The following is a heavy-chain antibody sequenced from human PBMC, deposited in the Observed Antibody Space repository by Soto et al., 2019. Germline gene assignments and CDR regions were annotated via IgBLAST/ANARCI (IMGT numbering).Heavy chain of an antibody. CDR2: IWYDGSNK. J-gene: IGHJ4*02. CDR1: GFTFSSYG. CDR3: ARDLLMNVDTAMAPDY. Sequence: GGSLRLSCAASGFTFSSYGMHWVRQAPGKGLEWVAVIWYDGSNKYYADSVKGRFTISRDNSKNTLYLQMNSLRAEDTAVYYCARDLLMNVDTAMAPDYWGQGTLVTVSS. D-gene: IGHD5-18*01. V-gene: IGHV3-33*01.